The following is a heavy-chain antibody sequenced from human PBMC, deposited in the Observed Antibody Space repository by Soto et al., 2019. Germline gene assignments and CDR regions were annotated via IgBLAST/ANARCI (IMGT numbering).Heavy chain of an antibody. CDR2: IYTSGST. CDR1: GCTISSHC. D-gene: IGHD5-18*01. J-gene: IGHJ4*02. V-gene: IGHV4-4*07. CDR3: ARDQTGYPYY. Sequence: SVTMRLTWPFAGCTISSHCLSLIRQPAGKGLEWIGRIYTSGSTNYNPSLKSRVTMSVDTSKNQFSLKLSSVTAADTAVYYCARDQTGYPYYWGQGTLVTVFS.